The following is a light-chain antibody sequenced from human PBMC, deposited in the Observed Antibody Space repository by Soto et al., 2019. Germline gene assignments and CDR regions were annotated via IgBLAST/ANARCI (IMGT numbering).Light chain of an antibody. CDR3: HSYDNSLTVV. CDR2: GNN. J-gene: IGLJ2*01. Sequence: QPVLTQPPSVSGAPGQKVTISCTGTSSNIGAGYDVHWYQQLPGTAPKLLIYGNNNRPSGVPDRFSGSKSGTSASLAITGLQTEDEADYYCHSYDNSLTVVFGGGTQLTVL. V-gene: IGLV1-40*01. CDR1: SSNIGAGYD.